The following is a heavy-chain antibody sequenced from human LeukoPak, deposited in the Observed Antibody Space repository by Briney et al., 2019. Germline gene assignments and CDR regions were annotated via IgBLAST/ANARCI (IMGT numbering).Heavy chain of an antibody. Sequence: PGGSLRLSCAVSGFTFSSYAMSWVRQAPGKGLEWVSAISGSGGSTYYADSVKGRFTISRDNSKNTLYLQVNSLRADDTAVYYCAKAGSLILVVGFYFDYWGQGTLVTVSS. CDR3: AKAGSLILVVGFYFDY. V-gene: IGHV3-23*01. CDR2: ISGSGGST. J-gene: IGHJ4*02. CDR1: GFTFSSYA. D-gene: IGHD3-22*01.